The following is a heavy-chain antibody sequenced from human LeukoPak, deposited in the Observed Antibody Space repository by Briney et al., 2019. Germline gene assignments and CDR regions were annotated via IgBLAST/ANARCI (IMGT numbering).Heavy chain of an antibody. CDR1: GFIFNSYV. CDR2: ISGSGGGT. D-gene: IGHD2-15*01. CDR3: AKGIKASGAATYFDY. V-gene: IGHV3-23*01. J-gene: IGHJ4*02. Sequence: GGSLRLSCAASGFIFNSYVMNWVRQAPRKGLEWVSGISGSGGGTYYADSVKGRFTISRENSKNTVYLQMNSLRAEDTAVYYCAKGIKASGAATYFDYWGQGTLVTVSS.